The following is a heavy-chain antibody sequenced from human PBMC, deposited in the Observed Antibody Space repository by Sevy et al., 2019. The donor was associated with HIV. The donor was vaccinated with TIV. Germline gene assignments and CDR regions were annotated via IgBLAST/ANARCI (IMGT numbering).Heavy chain of an antibody. CDR2: LSSSGSII. V-gene: IGHV3-48*03. J-gene: IGHJ5*02. CDR3: ARVDANYDKGFDP. CDR1: GFTFRSYE. Sequence: GGSLRLSCEASGFTFRSYEMNWVRQAPGKGLEWVSYLSSSGSIIYYADSVKGRFTSSRENAKNSLYMQMNSLRAEDTAVYYCARVDANYDKGFDPWGQGTLVTVSS. D-gene: IGHD3-22*01.